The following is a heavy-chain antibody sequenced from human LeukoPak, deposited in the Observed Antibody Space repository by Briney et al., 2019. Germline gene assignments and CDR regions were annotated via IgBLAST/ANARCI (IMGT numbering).Heavy chain of an antibody. CDR3: ARATYGGNPPTDY. V-gene: IGHV7-4-1*02. Sequence: GASVKVSCKASGYTFTSYYMHWVRQAPGQGLEWMGWIRTNTGNPTYAQGFTGRFVFSLDTSVSTAYLQISSLKAEDTAVYYCARATYGGNPPTDYWGQGTLVTVSS. D-gene: IGHD4-23*01. CDR2: IRTNTGNP. J-gene: IGHJ4*02. CDR1: GYTFTSYY.